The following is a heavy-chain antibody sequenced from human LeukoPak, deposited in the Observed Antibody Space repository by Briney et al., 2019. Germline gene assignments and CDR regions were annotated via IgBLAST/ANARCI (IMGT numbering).Heavy chain of an antibody. CDR2: IYPGDSDT. J-gene: IGHJ4*02. CDR1: GYSFTSYW. Sequence: GESLKISCKGSGYSFTSYWISWVRQMPGKGLEWMGIIYPGDSDTRYSPSFQGQVTISPDKSISTAYLQWSSLKASDTAMYYCARAPFFRTYYYDHWGQGTLVTVSS. D-gene: IGHD2/OR15-2a*01. V-gene: IGHV5-51*01. CDR3: ARAPFFRTYYYDH.